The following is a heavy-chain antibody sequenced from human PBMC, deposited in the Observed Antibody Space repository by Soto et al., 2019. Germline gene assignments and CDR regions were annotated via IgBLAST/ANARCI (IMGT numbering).Heavy chain of an antibody. D-gene: IGHD6-19*01. CDR1: GGTFGRFC. Sequence: VLPLRLCYGASGGTFGRFCMHRVRQTTGKGLVWVSHINGGGSRTTYADSVKGRFTISRDNAKNSLYLQMNSLRAEDTAVYYCARETSLGQWLVLFAVFDYWGQGTLVTVSS. V-gene: IGHV3-74*01. CDR2: INGGGSRT. CDR3: ARETSLGQWLVLFAVFDY. J-gene: IGHJ4*02.